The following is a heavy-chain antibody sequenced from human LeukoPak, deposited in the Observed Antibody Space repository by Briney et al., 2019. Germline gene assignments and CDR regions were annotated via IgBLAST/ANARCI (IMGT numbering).Heavy chain of an antibody. V-gene: IGHV4-38-2*01. CDR1: GYSIRSGYY. J-gene: IGHJ4*02. D-gene: IGHD3-22*01. Sequence: PSETLSLTCAVSGYSIRSGYYWAWIRQSPGKGLEWIGSIDRSGNKYYHPSLRSRVTLSVDTSNNQFSLQLSSVTAADRARYYCVRSGDYIREGVDYWGQGTLVTVSS. CDR2: IDRSGNK. CDR3: VRSGDYIREGVDY.